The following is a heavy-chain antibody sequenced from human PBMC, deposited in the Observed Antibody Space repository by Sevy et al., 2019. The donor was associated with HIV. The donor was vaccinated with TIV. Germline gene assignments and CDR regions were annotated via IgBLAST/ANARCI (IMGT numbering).Heavy chain of an antibody. Sequence: SETLSLTCTVSGGSINSDHWNWIRRPPGKGLEWIGYVCYTGCTNYNPTLKNRVTISVDRTKNQFSLKLTSVTAADTAVYYCARRNDFDIWGQGTMVTVSS. CDR3: ARRNDFDI. V-gene: IGHV4-59*08. J-gene: IGHJ3*02. CDR1: GGSINSDH. CDR2: VCYTGCT.